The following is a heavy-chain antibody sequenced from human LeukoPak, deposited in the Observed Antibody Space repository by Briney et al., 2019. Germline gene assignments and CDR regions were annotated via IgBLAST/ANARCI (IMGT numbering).Heavy chain of an antibody. CDR1: GGSFSGYY. Sequence: SETLSLTCAVYGGSFSGYYWSWIRQPPGKGLEWIGEINHSGSTNYNPSLKSRVTISVDTSKNQFSLKLSSVTAADTAVYYCARGWSYYDSSGYYYAFDYWGQGTLVSVSS. V-gene: IGHV4-34*01. CDR3: ARGWSYYDSSGYYYAFDY. CDR2: INHSGST. D-gene: IGHD3-22*01. J-gene: IGHJ4*02.